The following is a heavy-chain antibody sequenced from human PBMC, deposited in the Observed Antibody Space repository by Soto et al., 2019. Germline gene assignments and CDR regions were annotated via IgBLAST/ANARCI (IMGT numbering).Heavy chain of an antibody. CDR2: IYYSGST. V-gene: IGHV4-30-4*08. CDR1: GASIINNHYY. CDR3: ARASMIGGPGFFDV. Sequence: QVRLQESGPGLVKPSQPLSLTCTVSGASIINNHYYWNFIRQPPGKGLEWIGYIYYSGSTSYNPSLESRLTISIDTSRNQFSRELSSVTAADTAVYFCARASMIGGPGFFDVWGRGTLVTVSS. J-gene: IGHJ2*01. D-gene: IGHD3-22*01.